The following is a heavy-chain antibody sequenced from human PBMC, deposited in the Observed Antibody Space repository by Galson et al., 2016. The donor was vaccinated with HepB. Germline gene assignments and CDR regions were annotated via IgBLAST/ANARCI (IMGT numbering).Heavy chain of an antibody. CDR3: SRDGYGEYNMDY. Sequence: SVKVSCKASGYTFSSYGISWVRQVPGQGLEWMGWVSGYNGDTNYAQKVQDRVTLTTDPSTSTAYMDLRSLRSDDTAVYYCSRDGYGEYNMDYWGQGTLVTVSS. CDR2: VSGYNGDT. CDR1: GYTFSSYG. J-gene: IGHJ4*02. V-gene: IGHV1-18*04. D-gene: IGHD5-12*01.